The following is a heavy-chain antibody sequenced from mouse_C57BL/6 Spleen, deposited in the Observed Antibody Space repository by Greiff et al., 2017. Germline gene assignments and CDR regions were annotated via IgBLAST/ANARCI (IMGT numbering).Heavy chain of an antibody. V-gene: IGHV2-9-1*01. J-gene: IGHJ3*01. CDR1: GFSLTSYA. CDR2: IWTGGGT. CDR3: AIIYYAIYD. Sequence: VQGVESGPGLVAPSQSLSITCTVSGFSLTSYAISWVRQPPGKGLEWLGVIWTGGGTNYNSALKTRLSISKDNAKSKVFLKMNSLQTDDTARYYCAIIYYAIYDWGQGTLFTVSA. D-gene: IGHD2-1*01.